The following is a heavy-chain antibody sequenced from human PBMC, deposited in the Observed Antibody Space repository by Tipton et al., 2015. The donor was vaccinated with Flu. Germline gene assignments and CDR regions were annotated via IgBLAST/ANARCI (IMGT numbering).Heavy chain of an antibody. D-gene: IGHD3-10*02. J-gene: IGHJ4*02. V-gene: IGHV4-39*01. CDR1: GGSISSTIYY. Sequence: TLSLTCTVSGGSISSTIYYWGWIRQPPGKGLEWIGSIYYSGSTYYNPSLKSRVTISVDTSKNQFSLKLSSVTAADTAVYYCARLSYYDVDLKNFYFDYWGQGALVTVSS. CDR3: ARLSYYDVDLKNFYFDY. CDR2: IYYSGST.